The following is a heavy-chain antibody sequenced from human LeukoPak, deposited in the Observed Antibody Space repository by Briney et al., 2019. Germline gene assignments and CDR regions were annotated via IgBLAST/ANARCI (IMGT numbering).Heavy chain of an antibody. J-gene: IGHJ4*02. V-gene: IGHV4-59*06. D-gene: IGHD3-22*01. CDR3: ATYYDSSGFDY. CDR2: IYYSGST. Sequence: SETLSLTCAVYGGSFSGYYWSWIRRPPGKGLEWIGYIYYSGSTYYNPSLKSRVTISVDTSENQFSLKLSSVTAADTAVYYCATYYDSSGFDYWGQGTLVTVSS. CDR1: GGSFSGYY.